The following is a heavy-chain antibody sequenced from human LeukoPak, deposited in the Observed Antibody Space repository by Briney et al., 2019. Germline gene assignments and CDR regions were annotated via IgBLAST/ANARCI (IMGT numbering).Heavy chain of an antibody. J-gene: IGHJ4*02. V-gene: IGHV4-39*01. D-gene: IGHD1-26*01. CDR3: ARGGWELRN. CDR2: IYYSGIT. CDR1: GGSISSNHYY. Sequence: PSETLSLACTVSGGSISSNHYYWAWIRQPPGKGLEWIGSIYYSGITDYNPFLKSRLTISVDASKSQFSLKLTSVTAADTAVYHCARGGWELRNWGQGTLVTVSS.